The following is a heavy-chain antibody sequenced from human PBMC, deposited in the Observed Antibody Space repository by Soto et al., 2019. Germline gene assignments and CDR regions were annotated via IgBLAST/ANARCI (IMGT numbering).Heavy chain of an antibody. D-gene: IGHD2-2*01. CDR1: GYTFTGYY. J-gene: IGHJ5*02. Sequence: QVPLVQSGAEVKKPGASVKVSCKASGYTFTGYYMHWVRQAPGQGLEWMGWINPNSGGTNYAQKFQGWVTMTRDTSISTAYMELGRLRSDDTAVYYCARAGYCSSTSCSYWFDPWGQGTLVTVSS. CDR3: ARAGYCSSTSCSYWFDP. V-gene: IGHV1-2*04. CDR2: INPNSGGT.